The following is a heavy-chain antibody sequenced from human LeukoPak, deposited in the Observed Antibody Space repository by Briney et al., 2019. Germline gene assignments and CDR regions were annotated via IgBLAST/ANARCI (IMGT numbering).Heavy chain of an antibody. CDR3: AKSRGPLQVERLVDY. V-gene: IGHV3-30*18. CDR1: GFTFSSYD. J-gene: IGHJ4*02. D-gene: IGHD1-1*01. CDR2: ISYDGSNK. Sequence: GGSLRLSCAASGFTFSSYDMHWVRQAPGKGLEWVAAISYDGSNKYYADSVEGRFTISRDNSKITLYLQMNSLRVEDTAVYYCAKSRGPLQVERLVDYWGQGTLVTVSS.